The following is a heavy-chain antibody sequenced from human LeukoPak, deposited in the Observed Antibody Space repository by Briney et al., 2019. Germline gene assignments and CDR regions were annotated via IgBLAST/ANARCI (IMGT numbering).Heavy chain of an antibody. D-gene: IGHD6-13*01. CDR3: AKDGRRYTSSWHYFDY. J-gene: IGHJ4*02. V-gene: IGHV1-18*01. CDR2: ISGYNGNT. CDR1: GYTLTSYG. Sequence: ASVKVSCKASGYTLTSYGISWVRQAPGQGLEWLGWISGYNGNTYYAQTLQDRVTMTTDTSTSTAYLELRSLRSDDTAVYYCAKDGRRYTSSWHYFDYWGQGTLVTVSS.